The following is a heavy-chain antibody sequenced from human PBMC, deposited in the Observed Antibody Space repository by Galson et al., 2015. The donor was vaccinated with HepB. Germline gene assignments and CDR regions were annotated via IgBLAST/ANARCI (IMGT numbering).Heavy chain of an antibody. CDR1: GFTFSSYA. J-gene: IGHJ4*02. Sequence: SLRLSCAASGFTFSSYAMSWVRQAPGKGLEWVSAISGSGGSTYYADSVKGRFTISRDNSKNTLYLQMNSLRAEDTAVYYCAKVGVIRWIAAAGKDTNPFDYWGQGTLVTVSS. CDR3: AKVGVIRWIAAAGKDTNPFDY. D-gene: IGHD6-13*01. V-gene: IGHV3-23*01. CDR2: ISGSGGST.